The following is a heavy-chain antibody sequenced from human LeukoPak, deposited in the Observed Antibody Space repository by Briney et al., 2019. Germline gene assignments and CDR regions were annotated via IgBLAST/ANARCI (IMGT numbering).Heavy chain of an antibody. D-gene: IGHD5-24*01. V-gene: IGHV4-59*01. CDR3: ARHRDMATVLDTFDI. CDR2: IYYSSII. CDR1: GAAISSYY. Sequence: SETLSPTCRVFGAAISSYYWSWVRQPPGKGLEWIGYIYYSSIITYNASLKSRVTTSVETSRTPFSLNRGAVRAADTAVYYCARHRDMATVLDTFDIWGQGTMITVSS. J-gene: IGHJ3*02.